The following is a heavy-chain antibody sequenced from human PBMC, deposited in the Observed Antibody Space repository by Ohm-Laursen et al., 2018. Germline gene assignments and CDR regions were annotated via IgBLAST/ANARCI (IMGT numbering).Heavy chain of an antibody. CDR3: ARDLGRPRYYDFWSGYSDYYYGMDV. D-gene: IGHD3-3*01. V-gene: IGHV3-7*03. Sequence: SLRLSCSASGFTVSNYCMSWVRQPPGKGLEWVANINKDESEKYYVDSVKGRFTISRDNAKNSLYLQMNSLRAEDTAVYYCARDLGRPRYYDFWSGYSDYYYGMDVWGQGTTVTVSS. CDR2: INKDESEK. CDR1: GFTVSNYC. J-gene: IGHJ6*02.